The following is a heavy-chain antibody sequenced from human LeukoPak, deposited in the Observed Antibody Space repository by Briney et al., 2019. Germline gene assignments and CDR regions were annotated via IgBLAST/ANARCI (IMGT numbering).Heavy chain of an antibody. D-gene: IGHD5-12*01. Sequence: GGSLRLSCAASGFTFSSYAMHWVRQAPGKGLEWVAVISYDGSNKYYADSVKGRFTISRDNSKNTLYLQMNSLRAEDTAVYYCAKDRSRGYDPPPALDYWGQGTLVTVSS. J-gene: IGHJ4*02. V-gene: IGHV3-30*04. CDR2: ISYDGSNK. CDR1: GFTFSSYA. CDR3: AKDRSRGYDPPPALDY.